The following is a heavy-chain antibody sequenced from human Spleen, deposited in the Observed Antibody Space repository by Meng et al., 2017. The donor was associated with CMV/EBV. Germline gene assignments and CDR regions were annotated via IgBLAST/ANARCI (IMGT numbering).Heavy chain of an antibody. CDR2: ISAYNGNT. J-gene: IGHJ6*02. D-gene: IGHD5-18*01. CDR3: ARVGYSYGPYYGMDV. V-gene: IGHV1-18*01. CDR1: GYTFTSYT. Sequence: ASVKVSCKAIGYTFTSYTISWVRQAPGQGLEWMGRISAYNGNTDYAQKFQGRVTMTTDTVTSTAYMELRSLRSDDTAVYYCARVGYSYGPYYGMDVWGQGTTVTVSS.